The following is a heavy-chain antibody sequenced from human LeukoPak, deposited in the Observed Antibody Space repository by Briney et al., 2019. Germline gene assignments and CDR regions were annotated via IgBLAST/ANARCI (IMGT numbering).Heavy chain of an antibody. CDR1: GYTFTSYA. Sequence: ASVKVSCKASGYTFTSYAMHWVRQAPGQRLEWMGWINAGNGNTKYSQKFQGRVTITRDTSASTAYMELSSLRSEDTAVYYCARGRMVRGVIIRSYFDYWGQGTLVTVSS. CDR3: ARGRMVRGVIIRSYFDY. D-gene: IGHD3-10*01. V-gene: IGHV1-3*01. J-gene: IGHJ4*02. CDR2: INAGNGNT.